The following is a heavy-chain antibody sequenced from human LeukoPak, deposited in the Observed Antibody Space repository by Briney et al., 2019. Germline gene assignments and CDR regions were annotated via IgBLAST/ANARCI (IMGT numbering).Heavy chain of an antibody. J-gene: IGHJ4*02. CDR2: MNPNSGNT. Sequence: EASVKVSCKASGYTFTSYDINWVRQATGQGLEWMGWMNPNSGNTGYAQKFQGRVTMTRNTSISTAYMELSSLRSEDTAVYYCAIDFWRGTKTDYWGQGTLVTVSS. V-gene: IGHV1-8*01. D-gene: IGHD3-3*01. CDR1: GYTFTSYD. CDR3: AIDFWRGTKTDY.